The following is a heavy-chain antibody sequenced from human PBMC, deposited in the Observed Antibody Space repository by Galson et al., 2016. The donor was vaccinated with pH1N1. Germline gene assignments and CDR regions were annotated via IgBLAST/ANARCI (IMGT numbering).Heavy chain of an antibody. V-gene: IGHV3-33*01. D-gene: IGHD4-17*01. CDR1: GFTFSSYG. Sequence: SLRLSCAASGFTFSSYGMHWVRQAPGKGLEWVAVIWYDGSNKYYADSVKGRFTISRDNSKTTLHLQMNSVRAEDTAVYDCARGNSYYGDYLGYWGQGTLVTVSS. J-gene: IGHJ4*02. CDR3: ARGNSYYGDYLGY. CDR2: IWYDGSNK.